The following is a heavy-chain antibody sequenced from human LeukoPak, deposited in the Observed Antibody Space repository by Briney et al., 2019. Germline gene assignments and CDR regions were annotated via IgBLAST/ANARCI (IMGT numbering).Heavy chain of an antibody. CDR2: ISDSGST. J-gene: IGHJ5*02. D-gene: IGHD3-10*01. CDR3: GRGGHYFDP. V-gene: IGHV4-59*11. Sequence: SETLSLTCAVSGGSISGHSWSWIRQPPGEGLEWIGYISDSGSTTYNPSLESRVTILVDTSKNQFSLKLRSVTAADTAVYFCGRGGHYFDPWGEGTVVSVSS. CDR1: GGSISGHS.